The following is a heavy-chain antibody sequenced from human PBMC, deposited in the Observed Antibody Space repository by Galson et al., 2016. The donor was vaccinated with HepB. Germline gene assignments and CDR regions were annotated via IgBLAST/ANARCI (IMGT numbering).Heavy chain of an antibody. Sequence: SLRLSCAVSGFTFSSYALAWVRQAPGRGLEWVSSLGDNGGYTKYANSVKGRFTISRDTSKNMLYLQMNSLRAEDTALYYCAKDQFDWNDGFGAFDLWGQGTRVTVSS. CDR1: GFTFSSYA. CDR2: LGDNGGYT. CDR3: AKDQFDWNDGFGAFDL. D-gene: IGHD1-1*01. J-gene: IGHJ3*01. V-gene: IGHV3-23*01.